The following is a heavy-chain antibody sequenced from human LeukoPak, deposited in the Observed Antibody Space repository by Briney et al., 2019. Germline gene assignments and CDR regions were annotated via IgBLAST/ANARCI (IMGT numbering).Heavy chain of an antibody. D-gene: IGHD2-21*02. V-gene: IGHV1-46*01. J-gene: IGHJ4*02. CDR2: INPSGGST. CDR1: GYTFTSYY. CDR3: ARGGHIVVVTAIGPSY. Sequence: ASVKVSCKASGYTFTSYYMHWVRQAPGQGLEWMGIINPSGGSTSYAQKFQGRVTMTRDTSTSTVYMELSSLRSEDTAVYYCARGGHIVVVTAIGPSYWGQGTLVTVSS.